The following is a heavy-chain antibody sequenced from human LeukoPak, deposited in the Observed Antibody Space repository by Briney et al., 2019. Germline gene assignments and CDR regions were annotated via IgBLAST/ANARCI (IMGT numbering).Heavy chain of an antibody. D-gene: IGHD2-8*01. CDR1: GYTFTSYY. J-gene: IGHJ4*02. CDR2: INPSGGST. Sequence: ASVKVSCKASGYTFTSYYMHWVRQAPGQGLEWMGLINPSGGSTSYAQKFQGRVTMTRDTSTSTVYMELSSLRSEDTAVYYCARSYCTNGVCYRPYYFDYWGQGTLVTVSS. V-gene: IGHV1-46*01. CDR3: ARSYCTNGVCYRPYYFDY.